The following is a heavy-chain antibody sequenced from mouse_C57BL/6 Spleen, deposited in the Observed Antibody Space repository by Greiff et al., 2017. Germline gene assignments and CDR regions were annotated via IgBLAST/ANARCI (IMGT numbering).Heavy chain of an antibody. V-gene: IGHV3-1*01. J-gene: IGHJ3*01. Sequence: EVKLMESGPGMVKPSQSLSLTCTVTGYSITSGYDWHWIRHFPGNKLEWMGYISYSGSTNYNPSLKSRISITHDTSKNHFFLTLNSVTTEDTATYYCARDYGSSPWFAYWGQGTLVTVSA. CDR2: ISYSGST. D-gene: IGHD1-1*01. CDR3: ARDYGSSPWFAY. CDR1: GYSITSGYD.